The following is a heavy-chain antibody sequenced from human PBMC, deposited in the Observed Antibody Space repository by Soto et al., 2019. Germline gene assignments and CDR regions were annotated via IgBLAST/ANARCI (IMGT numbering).Heavy chain of an antibody. CDR1: GYTFISFG. D-gene: IGHD6-19*01. V-gene: IGHV1-18*01. CDR3: ARAVGYYYGMDV. CDR2: IIGYNGNT. J-gene: IGHJ6*02. Sequence: ASVKFSCNASGYTFISFGVSWVRQAPGQVLECMVWIIGYNGNTNYXXKLQVRVXXTTDTSTSIAXMELSXRRSDDTAVYYCARAVGYYYGMDVWGQGTTVTVSS.